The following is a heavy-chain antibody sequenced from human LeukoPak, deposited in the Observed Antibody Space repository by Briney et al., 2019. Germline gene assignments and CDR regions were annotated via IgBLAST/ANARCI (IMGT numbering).Heavy chain of an antibody. CDR3: ARQSTSMSTC. J-gene: IGHJ4*02. CDR1: DDSISSSSYY. V-gene: IGHV4-39*01. D-gene: IGHD3-3*02. Sequence: SETLSLTCAVSDDSISSSSYYWGWIRQRPEEGLEWIGSIYYSGTTYYNPSLKSRDTISVDTSKNQFSLKLSSVTAADTALYFCARQSTSMSTCWGQGTLVTVSS. CDR2: IYYSGTT.